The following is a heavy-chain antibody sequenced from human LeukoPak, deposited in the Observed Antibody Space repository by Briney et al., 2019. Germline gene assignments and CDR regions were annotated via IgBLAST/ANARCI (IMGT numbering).Heavy chain of an antibody. V-gene: IGHV5-51*01. CDR2: IYPGYSDT. J-gene: IGHJ5*02. Sequence: GESLKIFCEGSGYSFTNYWIGWVRQMPGNGVEWMGIIYPGYSDTRYSPALPGQVTISADKSISTAYLQWSSPKASDDAMYYCARLASNWFDPWGQGTLVTVSS. CDR3: ARLASNWFDP. CDR1: GYSFTNYW.